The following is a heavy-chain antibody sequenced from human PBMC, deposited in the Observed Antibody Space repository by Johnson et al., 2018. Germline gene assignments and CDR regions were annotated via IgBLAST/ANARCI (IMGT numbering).Heavy chain of an antibody. Sequence: VQLVQSGAEVKKXGSSVEVSCKASGGTFSSYAISWVRQAPGQGLEWMGGIIPIFGTANYAQKFQGRVTITADESTSTAYRELGSLRSEDTAVYYWARDRPTYYYDSSGYYADAFDIWGQGTMVTVSS. J-gene: IGHJ3*02. CDR3: ARDRPTYYYDSSGYYADAFDI. D-gene: IGHD3-22*01. CDR1: GGTFSSYA. V-gene: IGHV1-69*12. CDR2: IIPIFGTA.